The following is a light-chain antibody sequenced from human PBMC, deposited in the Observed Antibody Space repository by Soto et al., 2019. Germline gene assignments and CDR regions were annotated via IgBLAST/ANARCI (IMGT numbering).Light chain of an antibody. CDR2: AAS. CDR3: QQLESYPST. J-gene: IGKJ4*01. V-gene: IGKV1-9*01. Sequence: IQLTQSPSSLSASVGDRVTITCRASQGINTFLALYQQKPGKAPKLLIYAASTLQSGVPSRLSGSGSGTDFNLTISSLQPEDFATYYGQQLESYPSTFGGGTKVAIK. CDR1: QGINTF.